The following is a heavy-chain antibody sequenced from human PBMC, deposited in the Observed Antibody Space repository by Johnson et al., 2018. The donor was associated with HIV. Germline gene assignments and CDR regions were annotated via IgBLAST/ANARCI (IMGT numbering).Heavy chain of an antibody. CDR3: ATSTASDAFDI. CDR2: ISWNSGSI. D-gene: IGHD1-1*01. CDR1: GFTFDDYG. J-gene: IGHJ3*02. V-gene: IGHV3-9*01. Sequence: EVQLVESGGGLVQPGRSLRLSCAASGFTFDDYGMSWVRQAPGKGLEWVSGISWNSGSIGYADSVKGRFTISRDNAKNSLYLQMNSLRAEDTAVYYCATSTASDAFDIWGQGTMVTVSS.